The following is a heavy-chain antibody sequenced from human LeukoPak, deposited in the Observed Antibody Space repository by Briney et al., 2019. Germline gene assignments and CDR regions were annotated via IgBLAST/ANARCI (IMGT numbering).Heavy chain of an antibody. D-gene: IGHD3-22*01. CDR2: IYPGDSDT. Sequence: GESLKISCKGSGYSFTSYWTGWVRQMPGEGLEWMGIIYPGDSDTRYSPSFQGQVTISADKSTSTAYLQWSSLKASDTAMYYCARRPYYYDSSGYYSFDYWGQGTLVTVSS. CDR1: GYSFTSYW. V-gene: IGHV5-51*01. J-gene: IGHJ4*02. CDR3: ARRPYYYDSSGYYSFDY.